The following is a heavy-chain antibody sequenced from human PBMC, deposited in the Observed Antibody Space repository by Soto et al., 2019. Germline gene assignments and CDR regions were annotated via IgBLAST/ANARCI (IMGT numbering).Heavy chain of an antibody. J-gene: IGHJ5*02. Sequence: PGGSLRLSCTASGFTFGDYAMSWFRQAPGKGLEWVGFIRSKAYGGTTEYAASVKGRFTISRDDSKSIAYLQMNSLKTEDTAVYYCTRGGNWNYPDWFDPWGQGTLVTVSS. CDR2: IRSKAYGGTT. CDR3: TRGGNWNYPDWFDP. CDR1: GFTFGDYA. D-gene: IGHD1-7*01. V-gene: IGHV3-49*03.